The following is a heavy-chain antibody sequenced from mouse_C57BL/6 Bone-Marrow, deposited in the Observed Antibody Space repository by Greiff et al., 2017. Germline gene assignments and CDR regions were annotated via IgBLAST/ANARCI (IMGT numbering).Heavy chain of an antibody. CDR3: ARPWYCDV. J-gene: IGHJ1*03. CDR2: ISSGSSTI. Sequence: EVHLVESGGGLVKPGGSLKLSCAASGFTFSDYGMNWVRQAPEKGLEWVAYISSGSSTIYYADTVKGRITITRDNAKNTLFLQMTSLRSDDTAMYYCARPWYCDVWGTGTTVTVSS. V-gene: IGHV5-17*01. CDR1: GFTFSDYG.